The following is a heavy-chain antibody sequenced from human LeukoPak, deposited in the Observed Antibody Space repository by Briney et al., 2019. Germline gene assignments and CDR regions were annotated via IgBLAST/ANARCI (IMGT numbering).Heavy chain of an antibody. J-gene: IGHJ4*02. CDR2: ISGSGGST. CDR3: AKGPYGSGSYTLLDY. V-gene: IGHV3-23*01. D-gene: IGHD3-10*01. Sequence: PGGSLRLSCAASGFTFSSYAMSWVRQAPGKGLEWVSAISGSGGSTYYADSVKGRFTISRDNSKNTLYLQMNSLRAEDTAVYYCAKGPYGSGSYTLLDYWGQGALVTVSS. CDR1: GFTFSSYA.